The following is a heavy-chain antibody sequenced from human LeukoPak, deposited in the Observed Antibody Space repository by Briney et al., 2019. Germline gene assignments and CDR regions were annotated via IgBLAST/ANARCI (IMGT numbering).Heavy chain of an antibody. Sequence: GGSLRLSCAASGFTFSGSAMHWVRQASGKGLEWVGRIRSKANSYATAYAASVKGRFTISRDDSKNTAYLQMNSLKTEDTAVYYCAREGIAVAGTNYWGQGTLVTVSS. CDR1: GFTFSGSA. CDR3: AREGIAVAGTNY. D-gene: IGHD6-19*01. CDR2: IRSKANSYAT. V-gene: IGHV3-73*01. J-gene: IGHJ4*02.